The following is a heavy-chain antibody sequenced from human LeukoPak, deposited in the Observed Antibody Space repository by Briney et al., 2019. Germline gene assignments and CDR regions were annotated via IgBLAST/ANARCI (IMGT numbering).Heavy chain of an antibody. J-gene: IGHJ3*02. D-gene: IGHD6-13*01. V-gene: IGHV1-46*01. CDR1: GYTLTELS. CDR3: ARDHGSSWAEYPSDAFDI. Sequence: ASVKVSCKVSGYTLTELSMHWVRQAPGQGLEWMGIINPSGGSTSYAQKFQGRVTMTRDMSTSTVYMELSSLRSEDTAVYYCARDHGSSWAEYPSDAFDIWGQGTMVTVSS. CDR2: INPSGGST.